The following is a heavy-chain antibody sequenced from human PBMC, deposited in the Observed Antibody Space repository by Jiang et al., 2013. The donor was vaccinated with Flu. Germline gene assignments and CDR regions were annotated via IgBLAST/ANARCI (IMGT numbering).Heavy chain of an antibody. CDR2: IRDEAHSYST. CDR1: GFTFRDHY. Sequence: QLLESGGDLVQPGGSLRLSCAASGFTFRDHYMDWVRQAPGKGLEWVGRIRDEAHSYSTEYVASVKGRFTISRDDSKNSLYLQMRSLKTEDAAVYYCVRVYPSGSLVGYFDYWGQ. V-gene: IGHV3-72*01. CDR3: VRVYPSGSLVGYFDY. D-gene: IGHD3-10*01. J-gene: IGHJ4*02.